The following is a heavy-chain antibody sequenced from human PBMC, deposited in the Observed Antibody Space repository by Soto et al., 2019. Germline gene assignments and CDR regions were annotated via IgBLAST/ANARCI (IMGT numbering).Heavy chain of an antibody. D-gene: IGHD4-17*01. Sequence: PGGSLRLSCAASGFTFSSYGMHWVRQAPGKGLEWVAVISYDGSNKYYADSVKGRFTISRDNSKNTLYLQMNSLRAEDTAVYYCAKDRYGDHSFDGMDVWGQGXTVTVSS. CDR2: ISYDGSNK. CDR3: AKDRYGDHSFDGMDV. CDR1: GFTFSSYG. J-gene: IGHJ6*02. V-gene: IGHV3-30*18.